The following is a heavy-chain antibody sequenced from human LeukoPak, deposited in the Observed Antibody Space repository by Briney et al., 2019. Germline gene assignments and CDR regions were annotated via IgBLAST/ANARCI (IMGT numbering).Heavy chain of an antibody. D-gene: IGHD3-10*01. CDR3: ARDRTCHSSGTFSIDY. Sequence: GGSLRLSCAASGFTFSSYWMSWVRQAPGKGLEWEANIKQDGSEKYYVDSVKGRFIISRDNSNNMLYLQMDSLRPEDTAVYYCARDRTCHSSGTFSIDYWGLGTLVTVSS. V-gene: IGHV3-7*01. J-gene: IGHJ4*02. CDR1: GFTFSSYW. CDR2: IKQDGSEK.